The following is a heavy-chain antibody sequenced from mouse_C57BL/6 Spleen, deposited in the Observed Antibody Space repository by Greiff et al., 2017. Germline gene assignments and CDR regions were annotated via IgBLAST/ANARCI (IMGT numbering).Heavy chain of an antibody. J-gene: IGHJ3*01. CDR2: ISDGGSYT. CDR3: ARGWDVQAWFAY. D-gene: IGHD4-1*01. V-gene: IGHV5-4*01. CDR1: GFTFSSYA. Sequence: EVQLVESGGGLVKPGGSLKLSCAASGFTFSSYAMSWVRQTPEKRLEWVATISDGGSYTYYPDNVKGRFTISRDNAKNNLYLQMSHLKSEDTAMYYCARGWDVQAWFAYWGQGNLVPVSA.